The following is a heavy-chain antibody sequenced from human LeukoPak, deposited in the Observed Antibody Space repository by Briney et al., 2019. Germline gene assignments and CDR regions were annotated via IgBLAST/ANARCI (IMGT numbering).Heavy chain of an antibody. CDR1: GGSFSGYY. CDR2: INHSGST. CDR3: ARRHPYYDFWSVIGGAFDI. J-gene: IGHJ3*02. V-gene: IGHV4-34*01. D-gene: IGHD3-3*01. Sequence: SETLSLTCAVYGGSFSGYYWSWIRQPPGKGLEWIGEINHSGSTNYNPSLKSRVTISVDTSKNQFSLKLSSVTAADTAVYYCARRHPYYDFWSVIGGAFDIWGQGTMVTVPS.